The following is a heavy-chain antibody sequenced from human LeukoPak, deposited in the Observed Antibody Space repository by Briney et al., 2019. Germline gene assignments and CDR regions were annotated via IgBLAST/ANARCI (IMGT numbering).Heavy chain of an antibody. CDR2: ISGSGGST. D-gene: IGHD3-22*01. J-gene: IGHJ4*02. Sequence: GGSLRLSCAASGFTFSSYAMSWVRQAPGKGLEWVSAISGSGGSTYYADSVKGRFTISRDNSKNTLYLQMNSLRAEDTAVYYCARHDSSGYYLLDYWGQGTLVTVSS. CDR1: GFTFSSYA. CDR3: ARHDSSGYYLLDY. V-gene: IGHV3-23*01.